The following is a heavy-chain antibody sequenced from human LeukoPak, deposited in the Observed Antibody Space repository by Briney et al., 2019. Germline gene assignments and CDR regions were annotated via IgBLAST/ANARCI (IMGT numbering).Heavy chain of an antibody. D-gene: IGHD6-13*01. CDR3: ASGNSSSRY. V-gene: IGHV3-30-3*01. Sequence: GRSLRLSCAASGVTFSTYAMHWVRQAPGKGLEWVAVISYDGNNKYYADSVKGRFTISRDNAKNSLYLQMNSLRAEDTAVYYCASGNSSSRYWGQGTLVTVSS. CDR1: GVTFSTYA. CDR2: ISYDGNNK. J-gene: IGHJ4*02.